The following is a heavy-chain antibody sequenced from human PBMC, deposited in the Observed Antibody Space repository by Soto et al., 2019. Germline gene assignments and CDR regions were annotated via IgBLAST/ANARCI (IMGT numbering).Heavy chain of an antibody. D-gene: IGHD3-10*01. Sequence: ASGKVSCKASGGTFSSYAISWVRQAPGQGLEWMGWINVYNGNTKYAQKVQGRVTMTTDTSTSTAYMELRSLRSDDTAVYYCARGVGSGSYYNQYNWFDPWGQGTLVTVSS. CDR3: ARGVGSGSYYNQYNWFDP. CDR2: INVYNGNT. V-gene: IGHV1-18*01. CDR1: GGTFSSYA. J-gene: IGHJ5*02.